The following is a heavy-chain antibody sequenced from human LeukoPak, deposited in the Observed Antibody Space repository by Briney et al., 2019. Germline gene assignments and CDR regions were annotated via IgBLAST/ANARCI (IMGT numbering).Heavy chain of an antibody. CDR2: INHSGST. Sequence: SETLSLTCAVYGGSFSGYYWSWIRQPPGKGLEWIGEINHSGSTNYNPSLKSRVTISVDTSKNQFSLKLSSVTAADTAVYYCARLAVAAYDYWGQGTLVTVSS. CDR3: ARLAVAAYDY. V-gene: IGHV4-34*01. J-gene: IGHJ4*02. D-gene: IGHD6-19*01. CDR1: GGSFSGYY.